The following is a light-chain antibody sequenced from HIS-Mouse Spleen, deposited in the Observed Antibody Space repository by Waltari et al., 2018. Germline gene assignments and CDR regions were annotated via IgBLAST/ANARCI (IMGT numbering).Light chain of an antibody. CDR1: SSNIGSNY. Sequence: QSVLTQPPSASGTPGQRVTISCSGSSSNIGSNYVYWYQQLPGTAPKLLIYRNNQRPSGVPDLFSGSKSGTSASLAISGLRSEDEADYYCAAWDDSLSGYVFGTWTKVTVL. V-gene: IGLV1-47*01. CDR3: AAWDDSLSGYV. J-gene: IGLJ1*01. CDR2: RNN.